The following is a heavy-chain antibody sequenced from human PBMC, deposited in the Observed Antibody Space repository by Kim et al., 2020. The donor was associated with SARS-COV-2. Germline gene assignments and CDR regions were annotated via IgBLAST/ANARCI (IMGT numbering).Heavy chain of an antibody. CDR3: TKGHSIAAASPFYY. CDR1: GFTFSSYA. CDR2: IRGSGGST. D-gene: IGHD6-13*01. Sequence: GGSLRLSCAASGFTFSSYAMSWVRQAPGKGLEWVSGIRGSGGSTFYADSVKGRFTISRDNSKNTLYLQMNSLIAELTAVNYCTKGHSIAAASPFYYWGQGTLVTVSS. J-gene: IGHJ4*02. V-gene: IGHV3-23*01.